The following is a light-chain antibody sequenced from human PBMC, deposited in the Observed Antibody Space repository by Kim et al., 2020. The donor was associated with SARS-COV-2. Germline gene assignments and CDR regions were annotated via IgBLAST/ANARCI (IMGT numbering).Light chain of an antibody. CDR3: QQTYDAPYT. J-gene: IGKJ2*01. Sequence: DIQMTQSPSSLSASVGDRVTITCRASHTISTNLNWYQQKPGKAPHLLIYAVSTLQIGVPSRFTGSGSGTDFILTISSPQPEDFAAYYCQQTYDAPYTFGQGTKLEI. CDR1: HTISTN. V-gene: IGKV1-39*01. CDR2: AVS.